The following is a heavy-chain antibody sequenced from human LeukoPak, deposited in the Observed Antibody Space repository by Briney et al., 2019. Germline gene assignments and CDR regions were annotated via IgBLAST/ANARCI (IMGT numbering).Heavy chain of an antibody. CDR3: ARDIVATGGRYFDH. CDR2: IWYDGRDK. J-gene: IGHJ4*02. V-gene: IGHV3-33*01. CDR1: GFIFRSYG. D-gene: IGHD6-13*01. Sequence: GGSLRLSCASSGFIFRSYGLHWVRQTPGEGLEWVAAIWYDGRDKYYADSVKGRFTISRDNSENTLSLQMNSLRGEDTAVYYCARDIVATGGRYFDHWGQGTLVTVSS.